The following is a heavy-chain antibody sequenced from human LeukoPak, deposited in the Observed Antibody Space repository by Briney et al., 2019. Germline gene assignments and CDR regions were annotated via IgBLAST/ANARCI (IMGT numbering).Heavy chain of an antibody. CDR1: GYTFTGYY. D-gene: IGHD2-21*02. Sequence: EASVKVSFKASGYTFTGYYMHWVRQAPGQGLEWMGWINPNSGGTNYAQKFQGRVTMTRGTSISTAYMELSRLRSDDTAVYYCASRKKNCGGDCLPFDYWGQGTLVTVSS. CDR2: INPNSGGT. J-gene: IGHJ4*02. CDR3: ASRKKNCGGDCLPFDY. V-gene: IGHV1-2*02.